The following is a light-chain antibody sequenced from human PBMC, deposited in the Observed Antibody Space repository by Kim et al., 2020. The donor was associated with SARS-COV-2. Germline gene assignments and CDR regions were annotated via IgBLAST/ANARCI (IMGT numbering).Light chain of an antibody. J-gene: IGKJ5*01. CDR3: QQYWKTPPIT. CDR2: HAS. CDR1: QSVDSRY. Sequence: EIVLTQSPDTLSLSPGERATLSCRASQSVDSRYFAWYQQKPGQAPRLLLHHASRRATGIPDRFSGSGSETEFTLTISRLEPEDFAIYYCQQYWKTPPITFGEWTRLEIK. V-gene: IGKV3-20*01.